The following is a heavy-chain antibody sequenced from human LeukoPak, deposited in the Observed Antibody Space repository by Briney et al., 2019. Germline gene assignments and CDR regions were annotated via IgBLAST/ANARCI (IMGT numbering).Heavy chain of an antibody. Sequence: GASVKVSCEASGYTFTSYDINWVRQATGQGLEWMGWMNPNSGNTGYAQKFQGRVTMTRNTFISTAYMELSSLRSEDTAVYYCAYLYPGSYSFDPWGQGTLVTVSS. CDR3: AYLYPGSYSFDP. D-gene: IGHD3-10*01. CDR1: GYTFTSYD. V-gene: IGHV1-8*01. CDR2: MNPNSGNT. J-gene: IGHJ5*02.